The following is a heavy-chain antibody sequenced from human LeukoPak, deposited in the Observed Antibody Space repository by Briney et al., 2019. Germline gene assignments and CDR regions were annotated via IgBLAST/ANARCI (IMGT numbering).Heavy chain of an antibody. V-gene: IGHV1-69*13. D-gene: IGHD3-10*01. J-gene: IGHJ6*04. Sequence: ASVKVSCKASGGTFISYAISWVRQAPGQGLEWMGGIIPIFGTANYAQKFQGRVTITADESTSTAYMELSSLRSEDTAVYYCARVENYYGSGSYYKESAQDYYYYGMDVWGKGTTVTVSS. CDR3: ARVENYYGSGSYYKESAQDYYYYGMDV. CDR1: GGTFISYA. CDR2: IIPIFGTA.